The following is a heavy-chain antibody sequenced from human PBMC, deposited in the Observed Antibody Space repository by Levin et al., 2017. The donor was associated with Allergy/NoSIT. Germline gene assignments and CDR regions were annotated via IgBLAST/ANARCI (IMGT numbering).Heavy chain of an antibody. CDR2: IYPGDSDT. CDR3: AVTDSLQMRWVDPNPLPNDYYGMDV. CDR1: GYSFTSYW. Sequence: GESLKISCKGSGYSFTSYWIGWVRQMPGKGLEWMGIIYPGDSDTRYSPSFQGQVTISADKSISTAYLQWSSLKASDTAMYYCAVTDSLQMRWVDPNPLPNDYYGMDVWGQGTTVTVSS. D-gene: IGHD5-24*01. V-gene: IGHV5-51*01. J-gene: IGHJ6*02.